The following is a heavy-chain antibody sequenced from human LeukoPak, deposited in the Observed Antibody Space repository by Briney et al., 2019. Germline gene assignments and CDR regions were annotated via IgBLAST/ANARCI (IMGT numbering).Heavy chain of an antibody. Sequence: GASVNVSCKASGYTFTSYGISWVRQAPGQGLEWMGWISAYNGNTNYAQKLQGRVTMTTDTSTSTAYMELRSLGSDDTAVYYCARAYAAGFNDFWSGYPDYWGQGTLVTVSS. CDR1: GYTFTSYG. CDR3: ARAYAAGFNDFWSGYPDY. D-gene: IGHD3-3*01. J-gene: IGHJ4*02. CDR2: ISAYNGNT. V-gene: IGHV1-18*01.